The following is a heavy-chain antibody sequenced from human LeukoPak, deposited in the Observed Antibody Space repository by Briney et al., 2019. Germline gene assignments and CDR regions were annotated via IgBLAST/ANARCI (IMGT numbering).Heavy chain of an antibody. D-gene: IGHD3-22*01. Sequence: SETLSLTCTVSGGSISSYYWSWIRQPPRKGLEWIGYIYYSGSTNYNPSLKSRVTISVDTSKNQFSLKLSSVTAADTAVYYCARGPGYDDNTGYAFQMDVWGQGTTVTVSS. CDR2: IYYSGST. CDR1: GGSISSYY. CDR3: ARGPGYDDNTGYAFQMDV. J-gene: IGHJ6*02. V-gene: IGHV4-59*01.